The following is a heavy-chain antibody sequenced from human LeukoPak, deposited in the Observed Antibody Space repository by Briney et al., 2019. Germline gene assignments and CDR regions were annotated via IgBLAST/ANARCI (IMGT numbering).Heavy chain of an antibody. V-gene: IGHV3-69-1*01. CDR3: AGYGDYPY. D-gene: IGHD4-17*01. CDR1: GFHFSAYD. Sequence: PGGSLRLSCAASGFHFSAYDMHWVRQAPGEGLEWVAYFGHSGTIYYADSVRGRFTISRDNAKNSLHLQMNSLRADDTAVYYCAGYGDYPYWGKGTPVTVSS. CDR2: FGHSGTI. J-gene: IGHJ4*02.